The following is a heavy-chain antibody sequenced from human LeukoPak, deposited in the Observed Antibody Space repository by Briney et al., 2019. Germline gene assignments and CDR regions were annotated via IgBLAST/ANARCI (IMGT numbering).Heavy chain of an antibody. CDR3: AIQGVGAPGSFDI. J-gene: IGHJ3*02. CDR2: LIPISGTP. Sequence: SVKVSCKASGGTFSSYVFSWVRQAPGQGLEWLGGLIPISGTPNYAQKLQGRVTITTDESTSTAYMDLSGMRSWDTARYYCAIQGVGAPGSFDIWGQGTMVTVSS. V-gene: IGHV1-69*05. CDR1: GGTFSSYV. D-gene: IGHD1-26*01.